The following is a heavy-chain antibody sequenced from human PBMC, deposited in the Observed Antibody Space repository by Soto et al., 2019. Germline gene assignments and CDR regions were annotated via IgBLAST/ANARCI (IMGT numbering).Heavy chain of an antibody. J-gene: IGHJ6*03. CDR2: VSWNSGTM. D-gene: IGHD2-2*01. CDR1: GFSFDEYA. V-gene: IGHV3-9*01. Sequence: EVQLVESGGGLVQPGRSLRLSCAASGFSFDEYAMHWVRQAPGKGLEWVSGVSWNSGTMGYGDSVRGRFAISRDNAQNSLYLQMNRLTTEGTGLYYCAKGFCSSTRCLTYSYMDVWGKGTTVTVSS. CDR3: AKGFCSSTRCLTYSYMDV.